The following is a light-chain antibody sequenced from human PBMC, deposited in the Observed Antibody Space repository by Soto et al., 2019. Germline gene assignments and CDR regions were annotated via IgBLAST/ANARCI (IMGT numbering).Light chain of an antibody. J-gene: IGLJ2*01. Sequence: QSALTQPASVSGSPGQSITISCTGTSSDVGGYNYVSWYQCRPGKAPKLLVFEVSKRPSGASTRFSGSKSGNTASLTISGLQAEDEADYYCSSYTRTATRVIFGGGTKLTVL. V-gene: IGLV2-14*01. CDR2: EVS. CDR1: SSDVGGYNY. CDR3: SSYTRTATRVI.